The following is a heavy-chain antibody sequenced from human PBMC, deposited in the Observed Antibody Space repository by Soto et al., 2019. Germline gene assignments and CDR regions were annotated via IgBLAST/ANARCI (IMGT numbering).Heavy chain of an antibody. J-gene: IGHJ5*01. D-gene: IGHD6-19*01. CDR3: AIHGRFFSHRRAVDWFDS. CDR2: ISGSGGST. CDR1: GFTFSSYA. Sequence: PGGSLRLSCAASGFTFSSYAMSCVLRAPGKGLEWVSAISGSGGSTYYADSVKGRFTISRDNSRNTLYLQMNSLRAEDTAVYDCAIHGRFFSHRRAVDWFDSWGTGTLGTVS. V-gene: IGHV3-23*01.